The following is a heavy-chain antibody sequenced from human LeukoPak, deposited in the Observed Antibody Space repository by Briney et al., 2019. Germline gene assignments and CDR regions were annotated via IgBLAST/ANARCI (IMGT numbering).Heavy chain of an antibody. V-gene: IGHV1-69*04. CDR3: ARPYYDYVWGSYRNDY. J-gene: IGHJ4*02. CDR2: IIPILGIA. Sequence: SVKVSCKASGGTFSSYAISWVRQAPGQGLEWMGRIIPILGIANYAQKFQGRVTITADKSTSTAYMELSSLRSEDTAVYYCARPYYDYVWGSYRNDYWGQGTLVTVSS. CDR1: GGTFSSYA. D-gene: IGHD3-16*02.